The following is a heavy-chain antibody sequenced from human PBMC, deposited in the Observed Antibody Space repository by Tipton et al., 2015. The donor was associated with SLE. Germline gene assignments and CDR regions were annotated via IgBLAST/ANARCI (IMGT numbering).Heavy chain of an antibody. CDR2: IKQDGSGK. CDR1: GFTFSSYW. Sequence: SLRLSCAASGFTFSSYWMSWVRQAPGKGLEWVANIKQDGSGKYYVDSVKGRFTISRDNAKNSLYLQMNTLRAEDTAVYYCARVDMVVYAPNDYWGQGTLVTVSS. J-gene: IGHJ4*02. D-gene: IGHD2-8*02. CDR3: ARVDMVVYAPNDY. V-gene: IGHV3-7*01.